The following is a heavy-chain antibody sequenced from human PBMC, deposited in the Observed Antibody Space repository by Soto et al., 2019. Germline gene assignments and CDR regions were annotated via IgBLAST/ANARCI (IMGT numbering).Heavy chain of an antibody. J-gene: IGHJ6*03. V-gene: IGHV4-59*01. CDR2: IYYSGST. Sequence: SETLSLTCTVSGGTIISYYWSWIRQPPGKGLEWIGYIYYSGSTNYNPSLKSRVTISVDTSKNQFSLKLSSVTAADTAVYYCARAVRYFDWLLPEEDYYYYMDVWGKGTTVTVSS. D-gene: IGHD3-9*01. CDR3: ARAVRYFDWLLPEEDYYYYMDV. CDR1: GGTIISYY.